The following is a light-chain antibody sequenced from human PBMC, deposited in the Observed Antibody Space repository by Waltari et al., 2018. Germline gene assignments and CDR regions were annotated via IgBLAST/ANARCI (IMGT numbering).Light chain of an antibody. CDR2: EDN. J-gene: IGLJ2*01. CDR1: ALPNTY. V-gene: IGLV3-10*01. CDR3: YSTDRTGKQRV. Sequence: SYELTQPPSVSVSPGQTARITCSGYALPNTYGSWYQQKSGQAPVLVIYEDNKRRSGIPERFSGSSSGTMVTLTISGAQVEDEGDYYCYSTDRTGKQRVFGGGTKLTVL.